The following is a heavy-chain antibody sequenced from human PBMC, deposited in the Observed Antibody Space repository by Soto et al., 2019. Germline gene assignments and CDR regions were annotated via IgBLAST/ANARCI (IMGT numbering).Heavy chain of an antibody. D-gene: IGHD2-2*01. Sequence: QLQLQELGPGLVKPSETLSLTCTVSGGSMSSSSYYWGWIRQPPGKGLEWIGSIYYSGSTYYNPSLKSRVTISVDTSKNQFSLKLSSVTAADTAVYYCASSWGYCSSTSCPGLDYYMDVWGKGTTVTVSS. CDR1: GGSMSSSSYY. CDR3: ASSWGYCSSTSCPGLDYYMDV. V-gene: IGHV4-39*01. CDR2: IYYSGST. J-gene: IGHJ6*03.